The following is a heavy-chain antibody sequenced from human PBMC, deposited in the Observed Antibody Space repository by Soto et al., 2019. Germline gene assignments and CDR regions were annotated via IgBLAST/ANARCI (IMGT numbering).Heavy chain of an antibody. CDR3: ARESGVATATLDYYYFYMDV. Sequence: QVQLVQSGAEVKKPGASVTVSCKASGYRFSDYYLHWVRQAPGQGPGWMGWMNPNSGDTKYAQKFKGRVTMTRDTSVRTAFMELNWLKSDDTAVYYCARESGVATATLDYYYFYMDVWGIGTTVTVSS. CDR2: MNPNSGDT. CDR1: GYRFSDYY. D-gene: IGHD5-12*01. V-gene: IGHV1-2*02. J-gene: IGHJ6*03.